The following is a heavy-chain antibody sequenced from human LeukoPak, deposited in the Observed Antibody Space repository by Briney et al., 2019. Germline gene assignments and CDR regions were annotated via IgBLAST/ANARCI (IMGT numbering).Heavy chain of an antibody. D-gene: IGHD1-14*01. CDR1: GGSISSSNYY. Sequence: SETLSLTCTVSGGSISSSNYYWGWIRQPPGRGLEWIGSVYYSGSTYSNPSLKSRVTVSVDTSKNQFSLKLSSVTAADTAVYYCARREAVLTGYFDYWGQGTLVTVSS. V-gene: IGHV4-39*01. CDR3: ARREAVLTGYFDY. J-gene: IGHJ4*02. CDR2: VYYSGST.